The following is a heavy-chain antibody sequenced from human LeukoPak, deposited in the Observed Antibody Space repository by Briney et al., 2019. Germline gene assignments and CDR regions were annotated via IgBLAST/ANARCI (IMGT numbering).Heavy chain of an antibody. J-gene: IGHJ4*02. CDR3: ARWPQQQLVIGGLDY. V-gene: IGHV1-2*02. CDR1: GYTFTGYH. CDR2: INPNSGGT. Sequence: ASVKVSCKASGYTFTGYHMHWVRQAPGQGLEWMGWINPNSGGTNYAQKFQGRVTMTRDTSISTAYMELSRLRSDDTAVYYCARWPQQQLVIGGLDYWGQGTLVTVSS. D-gene: IGHD6-13*01.